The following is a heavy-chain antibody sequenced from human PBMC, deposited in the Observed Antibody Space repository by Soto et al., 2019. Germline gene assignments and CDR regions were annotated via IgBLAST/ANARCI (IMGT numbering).Heavy chain of an antibody. V-gene: IGHV3-23*01. D-gene: IGHD5-18*01. CDR1: GFTFSSYA. CDR2: ISGSGGST. Sequence: GGSLRLSCAASGFTFSSYAMSWVRQAPGKGLEWVSAISGSGGSTYYADSVKGRFTISRDNSKNTLYLQMNSLRAEDTAVYYCAKGDSEWIQLWGSPSSRGHPFDPWGQGTLVTVSS. CDR3: AKGDSEWIQLWGSPSSRGHPFDP. J-gene: IGHJ5*02.